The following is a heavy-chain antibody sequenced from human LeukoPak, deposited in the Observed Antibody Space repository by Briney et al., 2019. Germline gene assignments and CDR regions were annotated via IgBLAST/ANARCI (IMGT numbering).Heavy chain of an antibody. CDR2: LYTSGST. CDR1: GGSISTYF. CDR3: ARDVGYYDSSGYYYAAQGGAFDI. J-gene: IGHJ3*02. V-gene: IGHV4-4*07. Sequence: PSETLSLTCTVSGGSISTYFWSWIRQPAGKGLEWIGRLYTSGSTNYNPSLKSRLTMSVDTSKNQFSLKLSSVTAADTAVYYCARDVGYYDSSGYYYAAQGGAFDIWGQGTMVTVSS. D-gene: IGHD3-22*01.